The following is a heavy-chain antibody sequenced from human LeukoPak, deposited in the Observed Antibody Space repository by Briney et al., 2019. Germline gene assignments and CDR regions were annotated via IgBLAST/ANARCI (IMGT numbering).Heavy chain of an antibody. D-gene: IGHD1-14*01. CDR3: ARSGEGEFLPAFDT. CDR1: GYTFTGYY. J-gene: IGHJ3*02. CDR2: INPNSGGT. Sequence: GASVKVSCKASGYTFTGYYMHWVRQAPGQGLEWMGWINPNSGGTNYAQKFQGRVTMTRDTSISTAYMELSRLRSDDTAVYYCARSGEGEFLPAFDTWGQGTMVTVSS. V-gene: IGHV1-2*02.